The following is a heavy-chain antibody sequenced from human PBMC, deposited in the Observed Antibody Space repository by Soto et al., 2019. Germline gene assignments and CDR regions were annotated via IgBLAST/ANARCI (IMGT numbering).Heavy chain of an antibody. J-gene: IGHJ4*02. CDR3: TRDGGGRYYGGFDN. CDR2: INSDGTIT. D-gene: IGHD1-26*01. Sequence: EVRLVESGGDLVQPGGSLRLSCVTSGFNFSTYWLHWVRQVPGKGVVWVSRINSDGTITDYADSVKGRFTISRDNAKKTLYLDMNSLRADDTAVYYCTRDGGGRYYGGFDNWGQGTLVTVSS. V-gene: IGHV3-74*01. CDR1: GFNFSTYW.